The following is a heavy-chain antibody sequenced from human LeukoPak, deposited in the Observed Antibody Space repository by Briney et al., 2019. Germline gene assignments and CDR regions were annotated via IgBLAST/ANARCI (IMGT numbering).Heavy chain of an antibody. J-gene: IGHJ4*02. CDR2: IYYSGSS. Sequence: SETLSLTCTVSGVSISSDYWSWIRLPPGKGLEWIGYIYYSGSSNYNPSLKSRVTMSVDTSKNQFSLKLTSVTAADTAVYYCARVVGSDFWSGYYNSKYYFDYWGQRTLVTVSS. D-gene: IGHD3-3*01. V-gene: IGHV4-59*12. CDR1: GVSISSDY. CDR3: ARVVGSDFWSGYYNSKYYFDY.